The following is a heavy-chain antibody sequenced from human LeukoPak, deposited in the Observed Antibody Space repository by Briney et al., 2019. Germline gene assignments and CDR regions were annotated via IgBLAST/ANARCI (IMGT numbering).Heavy chain of an antibody. CDR2: ISYDGSNK. CDR1: GFTFTNYA. CDR3: ARGHGDLDY. Sequence: GGSLRLSCAASGFTFTNYAMYWVRQAPGKGLEWVAVISYDGSNKYYADSVKGRFTISRDNSKNTLYLQMNSLRAEDTAVYYCARGHGDLDYWGQGTLVTVSS. D-gene: IGHD4-17*01. V-gene: IGHV3-30*14. J-gene: IGHJ4*02.